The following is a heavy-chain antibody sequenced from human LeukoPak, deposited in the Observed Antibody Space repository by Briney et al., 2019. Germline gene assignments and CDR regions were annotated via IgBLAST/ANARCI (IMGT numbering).Heavy chain of an antibody. CDR2: ISSSGSTI. D-gene: IGHD2-15*01. CDR1: GFTFSSYE. V-gene: IGHV3-48*03. CDR3: ARVGSVVGFDY. J-gene: IGHJ4*02. Sequence: GGSLRLSCAASGFTFSSYEMNWVRQAPGKGLEWVSYISSSGSTIYHADSVKGRFTISRDNAKNSLYLQMNSLRAEDTAVYYCARVGSVVGFDYWGQGTPVTVSS.